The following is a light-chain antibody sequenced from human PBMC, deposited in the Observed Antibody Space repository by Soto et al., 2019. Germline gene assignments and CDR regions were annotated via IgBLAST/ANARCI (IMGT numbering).Light chain of an antibody. CDR2: GAS. CDR1: QSVSSN. V-gene: IGKV3-15*01. CDR3: QQYNSWPRT. J-gene: IGKJ1*01. Sequence: EIVMTQSSATLSVSPWARATLSCRGRQSVSSNLAWYQQKPGQAPRLLIYGASTRATGIPARFSGSGSGTEFTLPISSLQPEDFAVYYCQQYNSWPRTLGQGTKVDIK.